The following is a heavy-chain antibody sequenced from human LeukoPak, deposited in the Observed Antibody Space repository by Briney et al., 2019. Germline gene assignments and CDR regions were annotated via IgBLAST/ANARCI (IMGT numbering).Heavy chain of an antibody. CDR2: IYYSGST. CDR3: ARPRRGYSYALAFDI. J-gene: IGHJ3*02. D-gene: IGHD5-18*01. Sequence: SETLSLTCTVSGGSISSSSYYWGWIRQPPGKGLEWIGSIYYSGSTYYNPSLKSRVTISVDTSKNQFSLKLNSVTAADTAVYYCARPRRGYSYALAFDIWGQGTMVTVSA. V-gene: IGHV4-39*01. CDR1: GGSISSSSYY.